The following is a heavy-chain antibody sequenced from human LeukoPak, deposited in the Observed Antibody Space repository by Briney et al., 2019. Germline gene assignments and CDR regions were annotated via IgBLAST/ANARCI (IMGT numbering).Heavy chain of an antibody. J-gene: IGHJ4*02. CDR1: GFTFSSYA. Sequence: GGSLRLSCAASGFTFSSYAVSWVRQAPGKGLEWVSAISGGGGSTYYADSVKGRFTISRDNSKNTLYLQMNSLRAEDTAVYYCAKDLRMAVADSFDYWGQGTLVTVSS. CDR3: AKDLRMAVADSFDY. D-gene: IGHD6-19*01. CDR2: ISGGGGST. V-gene: IGHV3-23*01.